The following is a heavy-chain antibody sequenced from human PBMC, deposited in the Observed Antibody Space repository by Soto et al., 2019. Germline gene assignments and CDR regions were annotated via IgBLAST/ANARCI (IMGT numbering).Heavy chain of an antibody. CDR2: ISYDGSNK. Sequence: PGGSLRLSCAASGFTFSSYGMHWVRQAPGKGLEWVAVISYDGSNKYYADSVKGRFTISRDNSKNTLYLQMNSLRAEDTAVYYCAQQYRMVAPGYYGMDVWGQGTTVTVSS. V-gene: IGHV3-30*18. D-gene: IGHD5-12*01. CDR1: GFTFSSYG. J-gene: IGHJ6*02. CDR3: AQQYRMVAPGYYGMDV.